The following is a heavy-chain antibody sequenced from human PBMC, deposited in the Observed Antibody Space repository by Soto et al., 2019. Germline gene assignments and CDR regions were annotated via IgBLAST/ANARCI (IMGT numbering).Heavy chain of an antibody. J-gene: IGHJ4*02. V-gene: IGHV1-46*03. CDR1: GYTFTTYY. Sequence: QVQLVQSGAEVKKPGASVKVSCKASGYTFTTYYMHWVRQAPGQGLEWMGIISPSGGSTSYAQKLQGRVIMTRETSTSTVYMELSSLRSEDTAVYYCARAPDSYGSGSLDYWGQGTLVTVSS. D-gene: IGHD3-10*01. CDR2: ISPSGGST. CDR3: ARAPDSYGSGSLDY.